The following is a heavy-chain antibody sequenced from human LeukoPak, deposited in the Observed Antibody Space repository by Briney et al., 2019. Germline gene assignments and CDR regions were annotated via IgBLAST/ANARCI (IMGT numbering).Heavy chain of an antibody. CDR1: GGSISTYY. V-gene: IGHV4-59*12. D-gene: IGHD6-19*01. Sequence: SETLSLTCTVSGGSISTYYWSWIRQPPGKGLEWIGYVYYSGSTNYNPSLKSRVTISVDKSKNQFSLKLSSVTAADTAVYYCARFSSSGWYIDYWGQGTLVTVSS. CDR3: ARFSSSGWYIDY. J-gene: IGHJ4*02. CDR2: VYYSGST.